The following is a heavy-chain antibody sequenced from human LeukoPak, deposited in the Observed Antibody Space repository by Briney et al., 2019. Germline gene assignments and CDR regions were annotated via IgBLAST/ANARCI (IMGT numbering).Heavy chain of an antibody. D-gene: IGHD3-22*01. CDR3: ARDHKTIDSSGYFVFDAFDV. Sequence: SETLSLTCTVSGYSISSGYYWGWIRQPPGKGLEWIGSIYHSGSTYYNPSLKSRVTISVDTSKNHFSLKLSSVTAADTAVYYCARDHKTIDSSGYFVFDAFDVWGQGTMVTVSS. CDR2: IYHSGST. J-gene: IGHJ3*01. V-gene: IGHV4-38-2*02. CDR1: GYSISSGYY.